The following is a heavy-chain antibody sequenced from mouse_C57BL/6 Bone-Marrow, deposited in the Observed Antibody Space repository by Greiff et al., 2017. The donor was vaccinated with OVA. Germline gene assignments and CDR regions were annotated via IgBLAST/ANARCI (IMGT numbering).Heavy chain of an antibody. J-gene: IGHJ4*01. V-gene: IGHV1-81*01. Sequence: VKLMESGAELARPGASVKLSCKASGYTFTSYGISWVKQRTGQGLEWIGEIYPRSGNTYYNEKFKGKATLTADKSSSTAYMELRSLTSEDSAVYFCAREGGTKPYAMDYWGQGTSVTVSS. D-gene: IGHD4-1*01. CDR3: AREGGTKPYAMDY. CDR2: IYPRSGNT. CDR1: GYTFTSYG.